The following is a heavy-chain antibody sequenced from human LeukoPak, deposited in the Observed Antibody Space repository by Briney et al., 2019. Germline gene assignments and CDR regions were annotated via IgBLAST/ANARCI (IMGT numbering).Heavy chain of an antibody. CDR2: FIPIFGTA. Sequence: SVKVSCKASGGTFSSYAISWVRQAPGQGLEWMGGFIPIFGTANYAQKFQGRVTITTDESTSTAYMELSSLRSEDTAVYYCARERGAEPDTPGVFDYWGQGTLVTVSS. CDR3: ARERGAEPDTPGVFDY. CDR1: GGTFSSYA. D-gene: IGHD1-14*01. J-gene: IGHJ4*02. V-gene: IGHV1-69*05.